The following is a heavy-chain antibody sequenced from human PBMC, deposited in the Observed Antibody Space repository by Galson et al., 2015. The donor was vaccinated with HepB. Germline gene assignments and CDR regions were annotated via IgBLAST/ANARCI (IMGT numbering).Heavy chain of an antibody. Sequence: SVKVSCKASGGTFSSYAISWVRQAPGQGLEWMGRIIPILGIANYAQKFQGRVTITADKSTSTAYMELSSLRSEDTAVYYCARGGIAEYYYYYMDVWGKGTTVTVSS. CDR1: GGTFSSYA. D-gene: IGHD6-13*01. CDR2: IIPILGIA. V-gene: IGHV1-69*04. J-gene: IGHJ6*03. CDR3: ARGGIAEYYYYYMDV.